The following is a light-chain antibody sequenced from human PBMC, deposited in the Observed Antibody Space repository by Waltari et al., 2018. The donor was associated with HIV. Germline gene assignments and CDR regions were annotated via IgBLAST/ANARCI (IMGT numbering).Light chain of an antibody. CDR3: SSYTSSSTYV. CDR1: TNDVGSSNY. Sequence: QSALTQPASVSGPPGQSITISCTGPTNDVGSSNYVSSHQQHPGEAPKLIIHDVSHRPSGIAKRLSGSKSGNTASLTISGLQTEEEADYYCSSYTSSSTYVFGTGTRVTVL. V-gene: IGLV2-14*01. J-gene: IGLJ1*01. CDR2: DVS.